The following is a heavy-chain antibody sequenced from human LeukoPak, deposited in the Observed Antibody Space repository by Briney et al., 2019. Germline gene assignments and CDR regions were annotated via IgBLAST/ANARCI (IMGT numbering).Heavy chain of an antibody. CDR2: IIPILGTA. J-gene: IGHJ4*02. V-gene: IGHV1-69*13. CDR1: GGTFSSYA. D-gene: IGHD2-2*01. CDR3: ARGPPPWYQAFDY. Sequence: ASVKVSCKASGGTFSSYAISWVRQAPGQGLEWMGGIIPILGTANYAQKFQGRVTITADESTSTAYMELSSLRSEDTAVYYCARGPPPWYQAFDYWGQGTLVTVSS.